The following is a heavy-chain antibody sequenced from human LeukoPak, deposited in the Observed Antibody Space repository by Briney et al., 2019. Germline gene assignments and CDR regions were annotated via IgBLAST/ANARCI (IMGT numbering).Heavy chain of an antibody. CDR1: GFTLSSYT. D-gene: IGHD1-26*01. CDR2: FTSDGNSM. J-gene: IGHJ4*02. CDR3: ARAQVGTPTDC. V-gene: IGHV3-74*01. Sequence: GGSLRLSCAASGFTLSSYTMYWVRQAPGGGLVWVARFTSDGNSMTYADFVKGRFTVPRDIAKNTLYLQMNSLRAEDTAVYYCARAQVGTPTDCWGQGTLVTVSS.